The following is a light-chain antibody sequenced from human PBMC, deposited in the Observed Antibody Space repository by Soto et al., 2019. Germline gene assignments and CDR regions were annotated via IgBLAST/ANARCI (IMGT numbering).Light chain of an antibody. CDR1: QSISSW. CDR3: QQYNSYWT. Sequence: DTQMTQPPSTLSASVGDRVTISFRASQSISSWLAWYQQKPGKAPKLLIYKASSLESGVPSRFSGSGSGTEFTLTISSLQPDDFATYYCQQYNSYWTFGQGTKV. CDR2: KAS. V-gene: IGKV1-5*03. J-gene: IGKJ1*01.